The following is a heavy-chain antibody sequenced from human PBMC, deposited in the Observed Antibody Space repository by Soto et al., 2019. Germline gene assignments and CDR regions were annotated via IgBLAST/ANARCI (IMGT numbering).Heavy chain of an antibody. CDR3: ARRVGATKSYYFDY. J-gene: IGHJ4*02. CDR2: INHSGST. CDR1: GGSFSGYY. D-gene: IGHD1-26*01. V-gene: IGHV4-34*01. Sequence: SETLSLTCAVYGGSFSGYYWSWIRQPPGKGLEWIGEINHSGSTNYNPSLKSRVTISVETSKNQFSLKLSSVTAADTAVYYCARRVGATKSYYFDYWGQGTLVTVSS.